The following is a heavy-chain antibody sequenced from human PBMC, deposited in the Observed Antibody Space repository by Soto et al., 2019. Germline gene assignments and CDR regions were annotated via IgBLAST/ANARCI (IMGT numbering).Heavy chain of an antibody. J-gene: IGHJ4*02. CDR3: ARGGDSSGFRTIDY. CDR1: GYTFTSYD. V-gene: IGHV1-8*01. Sequence: QVPLVQSGAEVKKPGASVKVSCKASGYTFTSYDINWVRQATGQGLEWMGWMNPNSGNTGYAQKFQGRVTMTRNTSISTAYMELGSLRSEDTAVYYCARGGDSSGFRTIDYWGQGTLVTVSS. D-gene: IGHD6-19*01. CDR2: MNPNSGNT.